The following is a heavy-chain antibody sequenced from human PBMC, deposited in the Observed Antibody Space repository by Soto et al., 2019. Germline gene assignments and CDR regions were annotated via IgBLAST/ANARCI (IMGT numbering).Heavy chain of an antibody. J-gene: IGHJ6*02. CDR3: ARNLNAMAGMDV. CDR2: ISSSSSYI. Sequence: EVQLVESGGGLVKPGGSLRLSCAASGFTFSSYSMNWVRQAPGKGLEWVSSISSSSSYIYYADSVKGRFTISRDNAKNSLYLQMNSLRAEDTAVYYCARNLNAMAGMDVWGQGTTVTVSS. CDR1: GFTFSSYS. V-gene: IGHV3-21*01.